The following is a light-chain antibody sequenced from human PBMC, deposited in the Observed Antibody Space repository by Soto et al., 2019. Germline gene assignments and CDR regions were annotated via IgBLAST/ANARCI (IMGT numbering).Light chain of an antibody. CDR1: NSDIGGYAY. CDR2: DVS. CDR3: CSFAGGSTLSF. V-gene: IGLV2-11*01. J-gene: IGLJ1*01. Sequence: QSALTQPRSVSGSPGQSVTISCTGTNSDIGGYAYVSWYQQHPGKAPKLMIYDVSQRPSGIPDRFSGSKSGKTASLTISGLQPEDECDYYCCSFAGGSTLSFFGTGTKLTVL.